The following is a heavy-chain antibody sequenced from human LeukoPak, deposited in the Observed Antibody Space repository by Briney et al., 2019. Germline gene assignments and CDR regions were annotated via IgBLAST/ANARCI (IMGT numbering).Heavy chain of an antibody. Sequence: GGSLRLSCAASGFTFSSYDMSWVRQAPGTGLEWVSSITLSGGSTFYADSVKGRFTISRDNTKNTLYLQMNSLGAEDTDVYYCAKRGNPAVGHHYLDVWGEGTTVSVSS. D-gene: IGHD2-2*01. V-gene: IGHV3-23*01. CDR2: ITLSGGST. J-gene: IGHJ6*03. CDR3: AKRGNPAVGHHYLDV. CDR1: GFTFSSYD.